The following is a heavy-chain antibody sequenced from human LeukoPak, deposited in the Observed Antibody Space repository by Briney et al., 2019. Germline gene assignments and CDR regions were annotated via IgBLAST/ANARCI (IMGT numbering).Heavy chain of an antibody. V-gene: IGHV3-7*01. D-gene: IGHD3-9*01. J-gene: IGHJ5*02. CDR3: AGGSGYLITS. CDR1: GFSCRSYW. Sequence: GGSLRLSCAATGFSCRSYWMNWVRQAPGKGLEWLAIIKQDGSEKHYKGSVEGRFTISRDNAKNSLHLQMKSLRAEDTAVYYCAGGSGYLITSWGQGTLVTVSS. CDR2: IKQDGSEK.